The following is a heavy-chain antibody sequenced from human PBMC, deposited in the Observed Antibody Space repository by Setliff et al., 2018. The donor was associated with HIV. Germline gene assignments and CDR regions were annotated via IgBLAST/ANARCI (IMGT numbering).Heavy chain of an antibody. CDR3: ATRPRIAARPFDY. CDR1: GVSVGSGDYY. Sequence: SETLSLTCTVSGVSVGSGDYYWHWIRQHPEKALEWIGYIFHSGDTYYNPSLKSRISMSVDTSKNQFSLELTSLTAADTAVYYCATRPRIAARPFDYWGQGMLVTVSS. J-gene: IGHJ4*02. V-gene: IGHV4-31*03. D-gene: IGHD6-6*01. CDR2: IFHSGDT.